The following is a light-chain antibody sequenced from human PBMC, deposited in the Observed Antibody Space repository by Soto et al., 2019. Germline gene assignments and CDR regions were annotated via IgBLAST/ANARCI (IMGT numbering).Light chain of an antibody. J-gene: IGKJ4*01. CDR1: QSVSSN. CDR2: GAS. V-gene: IGKV3-15*01. Sequence: EIVMAQSPATLSVSPGRRATLSCRASQSVSSNLAWYQQKPGQAPRLLIYGASTRETGFPARFSGSGAGTEFTRTISSLQSEDFAVYYCQQYKNWTLTFGGGTKVDNK. CDR3: QQYKNWTLT.